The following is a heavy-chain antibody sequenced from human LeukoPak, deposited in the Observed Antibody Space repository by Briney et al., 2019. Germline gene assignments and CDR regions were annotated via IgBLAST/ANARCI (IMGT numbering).Heavy chain of an antibody. V-gene: IGHV3-23*01. J-gene: IGHJ3*02. CDR2: ISGSGGST. CDR3: ARDADKYNWNGGGAFDI. D-gene: IGHD1-20*01. Sequence: GGSLRLSCAASGFTFSSYGMSWVRQAPGKGLEWVSAISGSGGSTYYADSVKGRFTISRDNGKNSLYLQMNSLRAEDTAVYYCARDADKYNWNGGGAFDIWGQGTMVTVSS. CDR1: GFTFSSYG.